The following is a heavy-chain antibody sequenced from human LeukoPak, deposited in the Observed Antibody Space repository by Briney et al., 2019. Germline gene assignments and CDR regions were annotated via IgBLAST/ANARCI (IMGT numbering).Heavy chain of an antibody. CDR1: GYTFTGYY. D-gene: IGHD2-2*02. Sequence: ASVKVSCKASGYTFTGYYMHWVRQAPGQGLEWMGWINPNSGGTNYAQKFQGRVIMTRDTSISTAYMELSRLRSDDTAVYYCAGRGYCSSTSCYTSYYYYMDVWGKGTTVTVSS. CDR2: INPNSGGT. J-gene: IGHJ6*03. CDR3: AGRGYCSSTSCYTSYYYYMDV. V-gene: IGHV1-2*02.